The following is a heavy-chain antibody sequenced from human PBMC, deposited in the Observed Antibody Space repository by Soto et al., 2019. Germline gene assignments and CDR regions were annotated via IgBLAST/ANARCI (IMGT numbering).Heavy chain of an antibody. CDR1: GGSISSGGYY. CDR2: IYYSGST. V-gene: IGHV4-31*03. J-gene: IGHJ3*02. CDR3: ARDGTPSIAARRGGCAFDI. D-gene: IGHD6-6*01. Sequence: QVQLQESGPGLVKPSQTLSLTCTVSGGSISSGGYYWSWIRQHPGKGLAWIGYIYYSGSTYYNPSLKSRVTISVDTSKNQFSLKLSSVTAADTAVYYCARDGTPSIAARRGGCAFDIWGQGTMVTVSS.